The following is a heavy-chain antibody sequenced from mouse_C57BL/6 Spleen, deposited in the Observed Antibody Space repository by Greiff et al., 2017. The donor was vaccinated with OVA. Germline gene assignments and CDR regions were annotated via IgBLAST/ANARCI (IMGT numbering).Heavy chain of an antibody. V-gene: IGHV5-16*01. CDR2: FNYDGSST. D-gene: IGHD1-1*01. Sequence: EVMLVESEGGLVQPGSSMKLSCTASGFTFSDYYMAWVRQVPEKGLEWVANFNYDGSSTYYLDSLKSRFILSRDNAKNILYLQMSSLKSEDTATYYCARGLLRYDFDYWGQGTTLTVSS. CDR3: ARGLLRYDFDY. CDR1: GFTFSDYY. J-gene: IGHJ2*01.